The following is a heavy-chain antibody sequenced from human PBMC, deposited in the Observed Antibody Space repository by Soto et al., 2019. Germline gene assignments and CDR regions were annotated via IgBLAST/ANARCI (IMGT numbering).Heavy chain of an antibody. J-gene: IGHJ4*02. V-gene: IGHV3-23*01. CDR2: ISGSGGST. D-gene: IGHD3-3*01. Sequence: PGGSLRLSCAASGFTFSSYAMSWVRQAQGKGLEWVSAISGSGGSTYYADSVKGRFTISRDNSKNTLYLQMNSLRAEDTAVYYCAKARAQYYDFWSGYPVDYWGQGTLVTVSS. CDR1: GFTFSSYA. CDR3: AKARAQYYDFWSGYPVDY.